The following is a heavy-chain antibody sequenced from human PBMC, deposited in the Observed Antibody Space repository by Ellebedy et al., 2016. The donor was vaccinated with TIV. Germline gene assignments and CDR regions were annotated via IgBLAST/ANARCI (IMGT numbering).Heavy chain of an antibody. Sequence: MPGGSLRLSCGVSGGSISSSNWWSWVRQPPGKGLEWIGEIYHSGSTNYNPSLKSRVTISVDKSKNQFSLKLSSVTAADPAVYYCARELVAGRVFDYWGQGTLVTVSS. CDR1: GGSISSSNW. CDR3: ARELVAGRVFDY. CDR2: IYHSGST. V-gene: IGHV4-4*02. J-gene: IGHJ4*02. D-gene: IGHD6-19*01.